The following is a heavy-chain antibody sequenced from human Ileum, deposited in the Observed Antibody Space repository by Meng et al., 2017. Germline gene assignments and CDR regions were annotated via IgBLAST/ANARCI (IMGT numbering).Heavy chain of an antibody. J-gene: IGHJ4*02. V-gene: IGHV1-2*06. D-gene: IGHD6-19*01. Sequence: ASAKVSCKASGYTFTAYYMHWVRQAPGHGLEWMGRINPNSGGTNYVQKFQGRVTMTGDTSTSTAYMELTSLRSDDTAVYFCARSIAVAATPDYWGQGTLVTVSS. CDR1: GYTFTAYY. CDR2: INPNSGGT. CDR3: ARSIAVAATPDY.